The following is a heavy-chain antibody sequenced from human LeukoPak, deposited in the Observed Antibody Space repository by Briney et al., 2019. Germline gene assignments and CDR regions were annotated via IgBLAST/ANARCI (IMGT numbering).Heavy chain of an antibody. V-gene: IGHV3-11*01. D-gene: IGHD2-15*01. CDR1: GFTFSDYN. J-gene: IGHJ4*02. CDR2: ISRSGSTK. CDR3: AKAGPVVVAATKDY. Sequence: GGSLRLSCAASGFTFSDYNMRWIRQAPGKGLEWVSSISRSGSTKYYADSVKGRFTISRDNSKNTLYLQMNSLRAEDTAVYYCAKAGPVVVAATKDYWGQGTLVTVSS.